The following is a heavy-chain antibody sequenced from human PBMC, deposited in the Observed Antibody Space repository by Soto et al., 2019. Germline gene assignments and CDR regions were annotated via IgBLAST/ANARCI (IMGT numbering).Heavy chain of an antibody. Sequence: QVQLVQSGAEVKKPGASVKVSCKTSGYTFSTYPISWVRQAPGKGLEWVGWISTYNGKTNYGQKFQGRVTITTDTSASTAYMNLRNLRSDDTAVYYCARDRVEAALGTFDQWGQGTLVTVSS. CDR1: GYTFSTYP. D-gene: IGHD6-13*01. CDR3: ARDRVEAALGTFDQ. J-gene: IGHJ4*02. V-gene: IGHV1-18*01. CDR2: ISTYNGKT.